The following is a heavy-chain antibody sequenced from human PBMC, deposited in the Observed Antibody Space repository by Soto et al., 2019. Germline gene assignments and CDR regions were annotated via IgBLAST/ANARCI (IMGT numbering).Heavy chain of an antibody. CDR1: TFTFSNYA. J-gene: IGHJ4*02. CDR3: AKDPNGDYLGAFDS. D-gene: IGHD4-17*01. CDR2: ISGSGAII. V-gene: IGHV3-23*01. Sequence: EVQLLQSGGGLVQPGGSLRLSCAASTFTFSNYAMTWVRQAPGKGLEWVSGISGSGAIIYYADSVKGRFTISRDNSKNTLFLHMNSLRAEDTAVYYCAKDPNGDYLGAFDSWGQGTLVTVSS.